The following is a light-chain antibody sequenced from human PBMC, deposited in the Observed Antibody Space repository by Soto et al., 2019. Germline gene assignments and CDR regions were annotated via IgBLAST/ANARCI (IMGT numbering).Light chain of an antibody. CDR1: QSVSSTY. CDR3: QQYGSSRYT. V-gene: IGKV3-20*01. Sequence: ESVLTQSPGTLSLSPGDRATLSCRASQSVSSTYLAWYQHKPGQAPRLLIYGASSRAPGIPERFSGSGSGTDFTLTISRLEPEYFAVYYCQQYGSSRYTFGQGTKVEIK. CDR2: GAS. J-gene: IGKJ2*01.